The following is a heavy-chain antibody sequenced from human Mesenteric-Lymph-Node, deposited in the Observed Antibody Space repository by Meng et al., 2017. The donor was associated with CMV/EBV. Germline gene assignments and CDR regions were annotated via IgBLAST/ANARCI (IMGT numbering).Heavy chain of an antibody. Sequence: GRSLTLSCAGSGFTFSDYYMSWIRQAPGKGLEWVSYISSRDNTNYADSVKGRFTISRDNATESLYLQMNSLRAEDTAVYYCASGWEGAALDYWGQGTLVTVSS. CDR3: ASGWEGAALDY. CDR1: GFTFSDYY. D-gene: IGHD1-26*01. J-gene: IGHJ4*02. CDR2: ISSRDNT. V-gene: IGHV3-11*01.